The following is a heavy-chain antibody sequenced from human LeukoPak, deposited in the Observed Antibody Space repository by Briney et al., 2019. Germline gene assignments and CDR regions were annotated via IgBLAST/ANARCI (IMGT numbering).Heavy chain of an antibody. Sequence: GGSLRLSCAASGFTFSSYSMNWVRQAPGKGLEWVSSISSSSSYIYYADSVKGRFTISRDNAKNSLYLQKNSLRAEDTAVYYCARDPYCSSTSCSLDWGQGTLVTVSS. CDR1: GFTFSSYS. J-gene: IGHJ4*02. D-gene: IGHD2-2*01. CDR2: ISSSSSYI. V-gene: IGHV3-21*01. CDR3: ARDPYCSSTSCSLD.